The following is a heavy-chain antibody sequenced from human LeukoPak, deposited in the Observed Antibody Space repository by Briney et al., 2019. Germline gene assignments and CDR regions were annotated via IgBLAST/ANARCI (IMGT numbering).Heavy chain of an antibody. D-gene: IGHD3-10*01. V-gene: IGHV4-39*01. CDR1: GASIGTSNNY. J-gene: IGHJ3*02. CDR2: IHYSGST. Sequence: SETLSLTCTVSGASIGTSNNYWGWIRQPPGKGLEWIGGIHYSGSTYYDPSLKSRVTISMDTSRNQFSLRLNSVTAADTAVYYCGSLSYYYGSGSYAPDAFDIWGQGTMVTVSA. CDR3: GSLSYYYGSGSYAPDAFDI.